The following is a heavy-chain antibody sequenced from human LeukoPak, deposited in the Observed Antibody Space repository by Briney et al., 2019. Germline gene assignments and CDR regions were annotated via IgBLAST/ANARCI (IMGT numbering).Heavy chain of an antibody. CDR1: GGSISSSSYY. D-gene: IGHD2-8*01. CDR2: IYYSGST. V-gene: IGHV4-39*07. J-gene: IGHJ5*02. Sequence: SETLSLTCTVSGGSISSSSYYWGWIRQPPGKGLEWIGSIYYSGSTHYNPSLKSRVTISVDTSKNQFSLKLSSVTAADTAVYYCARMVYATSGDWFDPWGQGTLVTVSS. CDR3: ARMVYATSGDWFDP.